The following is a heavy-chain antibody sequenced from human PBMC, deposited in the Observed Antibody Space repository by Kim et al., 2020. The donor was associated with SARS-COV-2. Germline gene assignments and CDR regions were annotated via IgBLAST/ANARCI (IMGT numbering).Heavy chain of an antibody. J-gene: IGHJ6*02. CDR3: ARGRWDSSGWSYGMDV. Sequence: SETLSLTCTVSGSSISSDYYWGWIRQPPGKGLEWIGSSYHSGSTYYNPSLKSRVTISVDTSKNQFSRKVTSVSAADTAVYYCARGRWDSSGWSYGMDVWGQGTSVTVSS. CDR2: SYHSGST. D-gene: IGHD6-19*01. CDR1: GSSISSDYY. V-gene: IGHV4-38-2*02.